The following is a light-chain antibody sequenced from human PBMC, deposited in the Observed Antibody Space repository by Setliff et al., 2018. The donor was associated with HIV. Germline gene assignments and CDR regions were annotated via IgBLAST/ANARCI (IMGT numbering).Light chain of an antibody. J-gene: IGLJ2*01. CDR1: SSDVGGYNY. Sequence: SALTQPASVSGSPGQSITISCTGTSSDVGGYNYVSWYQQHPGKAPTLMIYDVSKRPSGVSNRFSGSKSGNTASLTISGLQADDEADYYCSAYTSSSAVVFGGGTKVTVL. CDR2: DVS. V-gene: IGLV2-14*01. CDR3: SAYTSSSAVV.